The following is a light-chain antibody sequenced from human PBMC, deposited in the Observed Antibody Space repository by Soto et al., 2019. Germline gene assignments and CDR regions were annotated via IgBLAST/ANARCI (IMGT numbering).Light chain of an antibody. Sequence: EVVLTQSPGTLSLSPGERATLACRASKSVSNYLAWYQQKPGQAPRLLIYGASTRATGIPARFSGSGSGTEFTLTISSLQSEDFAVYYCQQYNNWWTFGQGTKVDNK. CDR3: QQYNNWWT. J-gene: IGKJ1*01. CDR2: GAS. V-gene: IGKV3-15*01. CDR1: KSVSNY.